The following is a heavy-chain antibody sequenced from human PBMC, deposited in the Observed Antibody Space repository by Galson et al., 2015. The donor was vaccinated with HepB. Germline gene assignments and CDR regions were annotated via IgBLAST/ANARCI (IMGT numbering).Heavy chain of an antibody. CDR1: GGTFRNYA. D-gene: IGHD5-24*01. J-gene: IGHJ4*02. CDR2: FIPIFGIA. Sequence: SVTVSCKASGGTFRNYAITWVRQAPGQGLEWMGGFIPIFGIANHAQKFQGRLTVTADESTSTAYMELSSLISDDTAVYYCARGRRDGYSFGFDFWGQGTLVTVSS. V-gene: IGHV1-69*13. CDR3: ARGRRDGYSFGFDF.